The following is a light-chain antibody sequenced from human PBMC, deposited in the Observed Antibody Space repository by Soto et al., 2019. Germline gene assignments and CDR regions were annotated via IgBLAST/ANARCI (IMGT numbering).Light chain of an antibody. CDR3: QQYGNSPLT. J-gene: IGKJ4*01. CDR1: QSVANNY. CDR2: DAS. V-gene: IGKV3-20*01. Sequence: IVLTQSPVTLSLSPCEIATLSCRSSQSVANNYLAWYQQRPGQAPRLVIYDASSRATGIPDRFSASGSGTDFTLTISRLEPEDFAVYYCQQYGNSPLTFGGGTKVDIK.